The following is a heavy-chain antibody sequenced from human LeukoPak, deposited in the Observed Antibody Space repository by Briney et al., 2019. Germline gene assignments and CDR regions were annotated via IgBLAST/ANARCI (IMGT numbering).Heavy chain of an antibody. D-gene: IGHD3-3*01. CDR3: ARDKTPWSYYDY. CDR2: LSGSGGST. Sequence: GGSLRLSCAASGFTFSSYGMDWVRQAPGKGLEWVSALSGSGGSTYYADSVKGRFTISIDNSKNTLFLQMNSLRDEDTAVYYCARDKTPWSYYDYWGQGTLVTVSS. V-gene: IGHV3-23*01. CDR1: GFTFSSYG. J-gene: IGHJ4*02.